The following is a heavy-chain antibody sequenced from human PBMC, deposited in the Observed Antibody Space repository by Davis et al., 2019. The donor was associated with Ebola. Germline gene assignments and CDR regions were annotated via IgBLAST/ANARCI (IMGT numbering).Heavy chain of an antibody. CDR3: AKILSVVNYFDY. D-gene: IGHD2-21*01. J-gene: IGHJ4*02. Sequence: GESLKISCAASGFTFSSYAMSWVRQAPGKGLEWVSAISGSGGSTYYADSVKGRFTISRDNSKNTLYLQMNSLRAEDTAVYYCAKILSVVNYFDYWGQGTLVTVSS. CDR1: GFTFSSYA. CDR2: ISGSGGST. V-gene: IGHV3-23*01.